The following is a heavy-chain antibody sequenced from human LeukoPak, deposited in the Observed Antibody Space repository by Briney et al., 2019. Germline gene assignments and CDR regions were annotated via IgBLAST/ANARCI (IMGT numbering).Heavy chain of an antibody. Sequence: SQTLSLTCAISGDSVSSNSAAWNWIRQSPSRGLEWLGRTYYRSRWYNEYALSVKSRITINPDTSKNQFSLQLNSVTPEDTALYYCTRTFNWAHDYWGQGTLVTVSS. CDR1: GDSVSSNSAA. J-gene: IGHJ4*02. V-gene: IGHV6-1*01. CDR2: TYYRSRWYN. CDR3: TRTFNWAHDY. D-gene: IGHD3-16*01.